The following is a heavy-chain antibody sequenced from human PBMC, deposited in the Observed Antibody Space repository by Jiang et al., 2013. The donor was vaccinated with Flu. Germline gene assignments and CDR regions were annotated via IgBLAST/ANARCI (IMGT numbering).Heavy chain of an antibody. V-gene: IGHV4-28*01. CDR2: IHYSGST. CDR1: GYSISSPYW. J-gene: IGHJ4*02. CDR3: ARSGGVVQKHFDY. Sequence: GPGLVKPSDTLSLTCAVSGYSISSPYWWGWIRQPPGKGLEWIGYIHYSGSTYYNPSLRSRVTLSVDTSTNRFSLKLSSVTAVDTAVYYCARSGGVVQKHFDYWGQGTLVTVSS. D-gene: IGHD2-21*01.